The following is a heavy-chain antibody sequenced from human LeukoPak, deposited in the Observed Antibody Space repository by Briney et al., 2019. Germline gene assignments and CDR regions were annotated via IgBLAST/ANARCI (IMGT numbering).Heavy chain of an antibody. CDR2: ISGYVGNT. J-gene: IGHJ3*01. Sequence: ASVTVSCKASDYTFTRYGISWVRQAPGQGLEWMGWISGYVGNTFYAQKFQGRVTMTTDTSTNTAYMELRSLRSDDTAVYYCARDLYYYDSSNYYDVFDVWGQGTMVSVSS. D-gene: IGHD3-22*01. V-gene: IGHV1-18*01. CDR3: ARDLYYYDSSNYYDVFDV. CDR1: DYTFTRYG.